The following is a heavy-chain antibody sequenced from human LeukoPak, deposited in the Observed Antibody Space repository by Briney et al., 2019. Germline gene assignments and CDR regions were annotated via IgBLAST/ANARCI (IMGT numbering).Heavy chain of an antibody. Sequence: GGSLRLSCAASGFTFSSYWMHWVRQAPGKGLVWVSRINSDGSSTIYADAVKGRFTISRGNAKNTLYLQMNSLRAEDTAVYYCARDLGSASYYYDSSGYPPGYWGQGTLVTVSS. J-gene: IGHJ4*02. CDR3: ARDLGSASYYYDSSGYPPGY. D-gene: IGHD3-22*01. CDR1: GFTFSSYW. V-gene: IGHV3-74*01. CDR2: INSDGSST.